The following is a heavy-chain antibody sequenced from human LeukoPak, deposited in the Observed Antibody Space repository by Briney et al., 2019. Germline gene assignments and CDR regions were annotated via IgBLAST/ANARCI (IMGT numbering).Heavy chain of an antibody. CDR1: GFTFSSFG. CDR3: AGSIAVAGTIDY. CDR2: IWYDGSNK. V-gene: IGHV3-33*08. Sequence: GGSLRLSCAASGFTFSSFGMHWVRQAPGKGLDWVAVIWYDGSNKYYADSVKGRFTISRDNSKYTLYLQMNSLRAEDTAVYYCAGSIAVAGTIDYWGQGTLVTVSS. J-gene: IGHJ4*02. D-gene: IGHD6-19*01.